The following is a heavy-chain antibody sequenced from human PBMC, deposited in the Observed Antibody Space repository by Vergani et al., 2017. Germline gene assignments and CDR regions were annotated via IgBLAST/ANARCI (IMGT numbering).Heavy chain of an antibody. CDR2: INPNSGGT. J-gene: IGHJ6*03. Sequence: QVQLVQSGAEVKKPGASVKVSCKASGYTFTGYYMHWVRQAPGQGLEWMGWINPNSGGTNYAQKFQGRVTMTRDTSISTAYMELSRLRSDDTAVYYCARGRWLQWAYYYYYMDVWGKGTTVTVSS. CDR3: ARGRWLQWAYYYYYMDV. V-gene: IGHV1-2*02. D-gene: IGHD5-24*01. CDR1: GYTFTGYY.